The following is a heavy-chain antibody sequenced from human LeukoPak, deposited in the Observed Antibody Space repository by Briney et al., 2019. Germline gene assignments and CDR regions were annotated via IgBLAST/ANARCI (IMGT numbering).Heavy chain of an antibody. J-gene: IGHJ5*02. CDR3: ARVGCSSTSCYKGDWFDP. CDR2: INPNSGGT. CDR1: GGTFSSYA. D-gene: IGHD2-2*02. V-gene: IGHV1-2*02. Sequence: ASVKVSCKASGGTFSSYAISWVRQAPGQGLEWMGWINPNSGGTNYAQKFQGRVTMTRDTSISTAYMELSRLRSDDTAVYYCARVGCSSTSCYKGDWFDPWGQGTLVTVSS.